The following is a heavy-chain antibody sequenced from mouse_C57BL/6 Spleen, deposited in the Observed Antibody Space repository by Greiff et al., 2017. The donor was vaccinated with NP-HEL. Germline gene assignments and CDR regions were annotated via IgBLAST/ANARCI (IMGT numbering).Heavy chain of an antibody. CDR2: INYNNGGN. D-gene: IGHD4-1*01. V-gene: IGHV1-22*01. Sequence: EVQLQESGPELVKPGASVKMSCKASGYTFTDYNMHWVKQSHGKRLEWIGYINYNNGGNSYNQKFKGKATLTVNKSSSTAYMELRSLTSEDSAVYYCARGGLWDVGGQGTLVTVSA. CDR1: GYTFTDYN. J-gene: IGHJ3*01. CDR3: ARGGLWDV.